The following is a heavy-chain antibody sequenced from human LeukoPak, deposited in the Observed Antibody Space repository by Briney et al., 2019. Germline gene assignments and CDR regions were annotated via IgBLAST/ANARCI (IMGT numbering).Heavy chain of an antibody. CDR1: GYTFSNFG. J-gene: IGHJ4*02. V-gene: IGHV1-18*01. D-gene: IGHD2-2*01. Sequence: ASVKVSCKASGYTFSNFGVNWVRQAPGQGLEWMGWISGNSDNPNYGQKFQARFTLTTDSSTSTAYMELRNLRSDDTAVYYCARDGTSTDDYWGQGTLLTVSS. CDR2: ISGNSDNP. CDR3: ARDGTSTDDY.